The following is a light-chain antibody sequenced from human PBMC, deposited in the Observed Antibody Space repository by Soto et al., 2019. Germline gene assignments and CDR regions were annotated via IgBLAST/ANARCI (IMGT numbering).Light chain of an antibody. CDR1: SAVVGNYNL. V-gene: IGLV2-23*01. CDR3: CWSASRTTPVV. CDR2: EGN. J-gene: IGLJ2*01. Sequence: QSALTQPASVSGSRGQSITISCTGTSAVVGNYNLVSWYQQHPGKAPKLIIYEGNKRPSGVSNRFSGSKSANTASLTISGLRAEDEADYYCCWSASRTTPVVFGGGTKVTVL.